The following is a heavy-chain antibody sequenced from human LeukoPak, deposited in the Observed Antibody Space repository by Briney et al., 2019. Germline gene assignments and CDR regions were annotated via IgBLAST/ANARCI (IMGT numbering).Heavy chain of an antibody. CDR1: GFTFTSSA. Sequence: SVKXSXXASGFTFTSSAMQWVRQARGQRLEWIGWIVVGSGNTNYAQKFQERVTITRDMSTSTAYMELSSLRSEDTAVYYCAAVMLMGVTTHPIPFDYWGQGTLVTVSS. J-gene: IGHJ4*02. CDR3: AAVMLMGVTTHPIPFDY. V-gene: IGHV1-58*02. CDR2: IVVGSGNT. D-gene: IGHD4-17*01.